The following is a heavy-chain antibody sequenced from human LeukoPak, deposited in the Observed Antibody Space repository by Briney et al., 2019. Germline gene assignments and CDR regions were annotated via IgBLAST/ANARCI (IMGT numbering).Heavy chain of an antibody. J-gene: IGHJ4*02. CDR1: GYTFTVYY. D-gene: IGHD6-19*01. V-gene: IGHV1-2*02. Sequence: EASVKVSCKASGYTFTVYYMHWVRQAPGQGLEVMGWINPNSGGRNYSQKFQGRVTMTRDTSISTAYMELSRLRSDDTAVYYCARDIRRGYSSGFDYWGQGTLVTVSS. CDR2: INPNSGGR. CDR3: ARDIRRGYSSGFDY.